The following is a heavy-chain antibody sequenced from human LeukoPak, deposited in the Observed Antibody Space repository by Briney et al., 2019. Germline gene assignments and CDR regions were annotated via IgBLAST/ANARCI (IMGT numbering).Heavy chain of an antibody. Sequence: GGSLRLSCAASGFTFSSYSMNWVRQAPGKGLEWVANIKEDESEKYYVNSVKGRFTISRDNAKNSLFLHMNSLRAEDTAVYYCARIRVSSYYGMDIWGQGTTVTVSS. CDR3: ARIRVSSYYGMDI. CDR1: GFTFSSYS. CDR2: IKEDESEK. V-gene: IGHV3-7*05. J-gene: IGHJ6*02. D-gene: IGHD2/OR15-2a*01.